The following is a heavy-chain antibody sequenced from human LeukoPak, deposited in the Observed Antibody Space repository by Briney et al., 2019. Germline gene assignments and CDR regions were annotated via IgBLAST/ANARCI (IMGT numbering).Heavy chain of an antibody. V-gene: IGHV3-48*01. J-gene: IGHJ4*02. Sequence: GGSLRLSCAASGFTFSSYEMNWVRQAPGKGLEWVSYISSSSSTIYYADSVKGRFTISRDNAKNSLYLQMNSLRADDTAVYYCARVLHKRNYDGSDYYGYWGQGTLVTVSS. CDR3: ARVLHKRNYDGSDYYGY. CDR1: GFTFSSYE. D-gene: IGHD3-22*01. CDR2: ISSSSSTI.